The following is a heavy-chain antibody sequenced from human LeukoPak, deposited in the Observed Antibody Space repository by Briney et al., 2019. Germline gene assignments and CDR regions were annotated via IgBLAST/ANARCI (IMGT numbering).Heavy chain of an antibody. CDR1: GFTFRSYG. J-gene: IGHJ4*02. D-gene: IGHD3-3*01. CDR3: ARDGGLVSFDY. V-gene: IGHV3-48*01. CDR2: ISSSSRTI. Sequence: GGSLRLSCAASGFTFRSYGMNWVRQSPGKGLEWGSYISSSSRTIYYPDSVKGRFTISRDNAKNSLYLQMTSLRAEDTAVYYCARDGGLVSFDYWGQGTLVTVSS.